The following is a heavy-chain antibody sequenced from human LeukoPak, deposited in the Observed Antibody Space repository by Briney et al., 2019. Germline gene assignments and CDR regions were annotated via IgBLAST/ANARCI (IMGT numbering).Heavy chain of an antibody. J-gene: IGHJ3*02. CDR1: GYTFTGYY. CDR2: INPNSGGT. D-gene: IGHD3-22*01. CDR3: ARPHRGHDNDAFDI. Sequence: GASVKVSCKASGYTFTGYYMHWVRQAPGQGLEWMGWINPNSGGTNYAQKFQGRVTMTRDTSISTAYMELSRLRAEDTAVYYCARPHRGHDNDAFDIWGQGTMVTVSS. V-gene: IGHV1-2*02.